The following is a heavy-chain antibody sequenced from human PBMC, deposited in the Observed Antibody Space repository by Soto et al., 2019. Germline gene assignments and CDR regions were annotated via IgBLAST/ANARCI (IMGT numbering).Heavy chain of an antibody. CDR3: ARGAGYCTNGVCYNFDY. CDR1: GYTSTGYY. D-gene: IGHD2-8*01. Sequence: ASVKVSCKASGYTSTGYYMHWVRQAPGQGLEWMGWINPNSGGTNYAQKFQGWVTMTRDTSISTAYMELSRLRSDDTAVYYCARGAGYCTNGVCYNFDYWGQGTLVTVSS. J-gene: IGHJ4*02. CDR2: INPNSGGT. V-gene: IGHV1-2*04.